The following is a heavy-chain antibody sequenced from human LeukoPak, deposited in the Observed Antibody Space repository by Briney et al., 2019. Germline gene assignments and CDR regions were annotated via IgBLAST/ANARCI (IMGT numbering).Heavy chain of an antibody. J-gene: IGHJ4*02. V-gene: IGHV4-61*01. Sequence: SETLSFTCAVSGGSVRSAMNFWSWIRQPPGKGLEWIGYIDYSGSTNYNPSLRSRVTISVDTSKHQFSLKLSSVTAADTAVYYCARGRRGACQILIDNWRQGTQVTVSS. D-gene: IGHD1-26*01. CDR1: GGSVRSAMNF. CDR2: IDYSGST. CDR3: ARGRRGACQILIDN.